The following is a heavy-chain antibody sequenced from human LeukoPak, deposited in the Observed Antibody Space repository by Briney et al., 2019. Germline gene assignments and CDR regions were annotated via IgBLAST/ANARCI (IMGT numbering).Heavy chain of an antibody. V-gene: IGHV4-34*01. Sequence: SETLSLTCAVYGGSFSTYYWSWIRQPPGKGLEWIGEINHSGSTNYNPSLKSRVTISVDTPKNQFSLKLSSVTAADTAVYYCARGSENYYDGSGYPLRYWGQGTLVTVSS. CDR1: GGSFSTYY. CDR3: ARGSENYYDGSGYPLRY. CDR2: INHSGST. D-gene: IGHD3-22*01. J-gene: IGHJ4*02.